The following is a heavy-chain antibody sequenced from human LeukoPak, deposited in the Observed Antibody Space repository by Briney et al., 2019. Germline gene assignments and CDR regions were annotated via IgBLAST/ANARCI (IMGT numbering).Heavy chain of an antibody. J-gene: IGHJ5*02. Sequence: PGGSLRLSCAASGFTFSSNYMSWVRQAPGKGLEWVSVIYSGGSTYYADSVKGRFTISRDNSKITLYLQMNSLRAEDTAVYYCARENLGDRSGYYTSNWFDPWGQGTLVTVSS. D-gene: IGHD3-3*01. V-gene: IGHV3-66*01. CDR3: ARENLGDRSGYYTSNWFDP. CDR1: GFTFSSNY. CDR2: IYSGGST.